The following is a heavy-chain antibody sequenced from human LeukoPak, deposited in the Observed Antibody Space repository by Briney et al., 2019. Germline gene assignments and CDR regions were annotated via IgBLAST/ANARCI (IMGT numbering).Heavy chain of an antibody. CDR1: GGSFSGYY. CDR2: IYYSGST. CDR3: ARTIPGGYYGVDV. D-gene: IGHD3-3*01. V-gene: IGHV4-59*01. J-gene: IGHJ6*02. Sequence: PSETLSLTCAVYGGSFSGYYWSWIRQPPGKGLEWIGYIYYSGSTNYNPSLKSRVTISVDTSKNQFSLKLSSVTAADTAVYYCARTIPGGYYGVDVWGQGTTVTVSS.